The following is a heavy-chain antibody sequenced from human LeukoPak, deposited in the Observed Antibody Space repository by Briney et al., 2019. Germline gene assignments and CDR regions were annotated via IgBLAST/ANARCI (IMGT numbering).Heavy chain of an antibody. CDR2: ISGSGGST. J-gene: IGHJ4*02. V-gene: IGHV3-23*01. CDR3: AKDGGRYRFDY. Sequence: PGRSLRLSCAASGFTFSSYAMSWVRQAPGKGLEWVSGISGSGGSTYYADSVKGRFTISRDNSKNSLYLQMNSLRPNDTAVYYCAKDGGRYRFDYWGQGTMVTVSS. CDR1: GFTFSSYA. D-gene: IGHD3-16*02.